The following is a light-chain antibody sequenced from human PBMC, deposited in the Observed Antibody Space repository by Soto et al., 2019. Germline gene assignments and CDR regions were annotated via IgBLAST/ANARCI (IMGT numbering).Light chain of an antibody. J-gene: IGLJ3*02. V-gene: IGLV2-8*01. CDR1: SSDVGDSNS. Sequence: QSALTQPPSASGSPGRSVTISCSGTSSDVGDSNSVSWYQQHPGKAPKLIIYEVTKRPSGVPDRFSGSKSANAASLTVSGLQAEDEADYYCSSYAGSNIGVFGGGTQLTVL. CDR3: SSYAGSNIGV. CDR2: EVT.